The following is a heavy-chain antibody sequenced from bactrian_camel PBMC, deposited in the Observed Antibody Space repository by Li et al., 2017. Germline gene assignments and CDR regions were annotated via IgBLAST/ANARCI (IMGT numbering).Heavy chain of an antibody. CDR3: AADTLFVGPGYRGTWSGCDFGH. CDR2: TDSDGMT. D-gene: IGHD5*01. Sequence: HVQLVESGGGSVQAGGSLRLSCAASGHTRSYYCMAWFRQAPGEQREGVATTDSDGMTKYAGSVKGRFTVSEDNAKKMLYLQMDNVRPDDTAIYYCAADTLFVGPGYRGTWSGCDFGHWGQGTQVTVS. V-gene: IGHV3S53*01. CDR1: GHTRSYYC. J-gene: IGHJ6*01.